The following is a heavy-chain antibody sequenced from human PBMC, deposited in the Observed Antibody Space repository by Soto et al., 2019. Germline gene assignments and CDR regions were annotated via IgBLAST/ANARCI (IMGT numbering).Heavy chain of an antibody. CDR1: GFTFSNYA. CDR2: ISGSGG. J-gene: IGHJ4*02. CDR3: AKDQGSSWYY. V-gene: IGHV3-23*01. Sequence: EVQLLESGGGLVQPGGSLRLSCAASGFTFSNYAVTWVRQAPGKGLEWVSTISGSGGSRFTISRDNSKNTLYLQMNSLRAEDTAVYYCAKDQGSSWYYWGQGTLVPVSS. D-gene: IGHD6-13*01.